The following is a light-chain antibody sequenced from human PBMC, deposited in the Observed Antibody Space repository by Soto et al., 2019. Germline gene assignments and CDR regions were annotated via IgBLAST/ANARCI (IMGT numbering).Light chain of an antibody. V-gene: IGLV2-14*01. CDR1: SSDVGGYNY. J-gene: IGLJ2*01. CDR3: SSHTSSNTLL. Sequence: QSALTQPASVSGSPGQSITISCTGTSSDVGGYNYVSWYQQHPGKAPKLMIYEVSNRPSGVSDRFSGSKSGNTASLTISGLQAEDEADYYCSSHTSSNTLLFGGGTKVTVL. CDR2: EVS.